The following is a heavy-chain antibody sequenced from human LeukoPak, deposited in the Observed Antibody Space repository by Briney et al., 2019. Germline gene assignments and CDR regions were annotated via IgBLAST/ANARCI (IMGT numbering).Heavy chain of an antibody. V-gene: IGHV3-23*01. D-gene: IGHD6-19*01. CDR3: AKDVGIAVAGTVY. J-gene: IGHJ4*02. CDR2: ISGSGGST. CDR1: GFTFSSYA. Sequence: GGSLRLSRAASGFTFSSYAMSWVRQAPGKGLEWVSAISGSGGSTYYADSVKGRFTISRDNSKNTLYLQMNSLRAEDTAVYYCAKDVGIAVAGTVYWGQGTLVTVSS.